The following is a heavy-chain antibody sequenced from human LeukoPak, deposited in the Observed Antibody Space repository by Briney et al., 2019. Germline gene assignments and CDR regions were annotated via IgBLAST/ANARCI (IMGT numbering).Heavy chain of an antibody. V-gene: IGHV4-39*01. D-gene: IGHD3-16*01. J-gene: IGHJ4*02. CDR1: GGSISSSSYY. CDR3: TRLFYDHLWGTRRNGWDYFDY. Sequence: SETLSLTCTVSGGSISSSSYYWGWIRQPPGKGLEWIGTISYSGSTYYNPSLKSRVTISVDTSKNQLSLKLSSVTAADTAVYYCTRLFYDHLWGTRRNGWDYFDYWGQGTLVTVSS. CDR2: ISYSGST.